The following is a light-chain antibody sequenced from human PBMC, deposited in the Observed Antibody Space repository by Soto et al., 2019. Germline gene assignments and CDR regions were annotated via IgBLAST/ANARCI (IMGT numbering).Light chain of an antibody. CDR3: GTWDSSLSAMV. J-gene: IGLJ3*02. V-gene: IGLV1-51*01. CDR2: DHN. Sequence: QSVLTQPPSVSAAPGQKVTISCSGTTSNIGNNYVSWYQQLPGTAPKLLIYDHNRRPSGIPDRFSGSKSGTSATLGITGLQTGDEADYYCGTWDSSLSAMVFGGGTKPDRP. CDR1: TSNIGNNY.